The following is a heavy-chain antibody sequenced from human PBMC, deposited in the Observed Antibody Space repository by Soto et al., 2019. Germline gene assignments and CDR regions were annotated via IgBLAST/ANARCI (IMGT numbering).Heavy chain of an antibody. D-gene: IGHD4-17*01. CDR3: ARANGGLYYFDY. CDR1: VFTFSSYD. V-gene: IGHV3-13*01. CDR2: IGTAGDT. J-gene: IGHJ4*02. Sequence: GGSLRLSCAASVFTFSSYDMHWVRQATGKGLEWVSAIGTAGDTYYPGSVKGRFTISRENAKNSLYLQMNSLRAGDTAVYYCARANGGLYYFDYWGQGTLVTVSS.